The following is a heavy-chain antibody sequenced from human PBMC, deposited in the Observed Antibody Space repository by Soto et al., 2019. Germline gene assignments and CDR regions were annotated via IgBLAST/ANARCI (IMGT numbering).Heavy chain of an antibody. D-gene: IGHD1-26*01. V-gene: IGHV3-30-3*01. CDR1: GFPFSSYA. CDR3: ARVGGFSGSYNV. CDR2: ISYDGSNK. Sequence: QVQLVESGGGVVQPGRSLRLSCAASGFPFSSYAMHWVRQAPGKGLEWVAVISYDGSNKYYADSVKGRFTISRDNSKNTLYLQMNSLRAEDTAVYYCARVGGFSGSYNVWGQGTLVTVSS. J-gene: IGHJ4*02.